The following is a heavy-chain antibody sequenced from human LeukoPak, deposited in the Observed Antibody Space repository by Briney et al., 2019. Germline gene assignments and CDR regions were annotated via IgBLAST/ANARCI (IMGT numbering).Heavy chain of an antibody. Sequence: SETLSLTCTVSGGSISSYYWSWIRQHPGKGLEWIGYIYYSGSTYYNPSLKSRVTISVDTSKNQFSLKLSSVTAADTAVYYCARDPATDLIRGSWYFDLWGRGTLVTVSS. J-gene: IGHJ2*01. CDR1: GGSISSYY. CDR3: ARDPATDLIRGSWYFDL. V-gene: IGHV4-59*06. CDR2: IYYSGST. D-gene: IGHD4-11*01.